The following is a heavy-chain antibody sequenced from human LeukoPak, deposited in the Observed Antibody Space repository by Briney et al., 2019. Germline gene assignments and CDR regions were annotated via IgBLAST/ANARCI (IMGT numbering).Heavy chain of an antibody. CDR1: GGSISSYY. D-gene: IGHD3-3*01. CDR2: IYYSGST. V-gene: IGHV4-59*01. Sequence: PSETLSLTCTVSGGSISSYYWSWIRQPPGKGLEWIGYIYYSGSTNYNPSLKSRVTISVDTSKNQFSLKLSSVTAAGTAVYYCARGLEWLGNAFDIWGQGTMVIVSS. CDR3: ARGLEWLGNAFDI. J-gene: IGHJ3*02.